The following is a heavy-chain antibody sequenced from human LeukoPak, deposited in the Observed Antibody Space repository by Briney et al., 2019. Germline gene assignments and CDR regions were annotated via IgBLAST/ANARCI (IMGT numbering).Heavy chain of an antibody. CDR1: GFAFSSQA. Sequence: GGSLRLSCAASGFAFSSQAMGWVRQAPGKGLEWVSVISDSGSITYYADSVKGRFTISRDNAKNSLFLQMSSLRAEDTAVYYCASTVVGHMNDYWGQGTLVTVSS. J-gene: IGHJ4*02. CDR3: ASTVVGHMNDY. V-gene: IGHV3-23*01. D-gene: IGHD6-19*01. CDR2: ISDSGSIT.